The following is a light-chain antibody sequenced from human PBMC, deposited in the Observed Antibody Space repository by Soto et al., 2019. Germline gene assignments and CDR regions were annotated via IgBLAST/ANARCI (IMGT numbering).Light chain of an antibody. CDR3: EVWDSNTRV. Sequence: QPVLTQSSSASASLGSSVKLTCTLSSGYSSYIITWHQQQPGKAPRYLMKLESSGSYNKESGVPDRFSGSSSGADRYLTISNLQSEDEDDYYCEVWDSNTRVFGNGTKVTVL. CDR1: SGYSSYI. CDR2: LESSGSY. J-gene: IGLJ1*01. V-gene: IGLV4-60*03.